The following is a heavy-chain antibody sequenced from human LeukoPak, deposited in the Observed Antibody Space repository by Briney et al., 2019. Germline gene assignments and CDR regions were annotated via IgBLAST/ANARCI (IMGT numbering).Heavy chain of an antibody. Sequence: PSETLSLTCTVSGGSISSSSYYWGWIRQPPGKGLEWIGSIYYSGSTYYNPSLKSRVTISVDTSKNQFSLKLSSVTAADTAVYYCARLTQFSSGWYYFDHWGQGTLVTVSS. CDR1: GGSISSSSYY. CDR3: ARLTQFSSGWYYFDH. J-gene: IGHJ4*02. V-gene: IGHV4-39*01. CDR2: IYYSGST. D-gene: IGHD6-19*01.